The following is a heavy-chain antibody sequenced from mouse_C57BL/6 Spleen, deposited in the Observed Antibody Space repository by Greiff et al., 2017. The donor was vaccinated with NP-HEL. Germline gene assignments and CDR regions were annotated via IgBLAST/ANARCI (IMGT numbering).Heavy chain of an antibody. CDR2: ISDGGSYT. CDR1: GFTFSSYA. J-gene: IGHJ2*01. D-gene: IGHD2-3*01. CDR3: ARDYDGYYGYYFDY. Sequence: EVKLVESGGGLVKPGGSLKLSCAASGFTFSSYAMSWVRQTPEKRLEWVATISDGGSYTYYPDNVKGRFTISRDNAKNNLYLQMSHLKSEDTAMYYRARDYDGYYGYYFDYWGQGTTLTVSS. V-gene: IGHV5-4*01.